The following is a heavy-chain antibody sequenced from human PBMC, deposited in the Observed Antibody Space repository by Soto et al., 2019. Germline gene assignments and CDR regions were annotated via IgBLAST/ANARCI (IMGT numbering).Heavy chain of an antibody. Sequence: GGSLRLSCAASGFTFSSYDMHWVRQATGKGLEWVSAIGTAGDTYYPGSVKGRFTISRENAKNSLYLQMNSLRAGDTAVYYCARALDYGEGDYYMDVWGKGTTVTVSS. J-gene: IGHJ6*03. D-gene: IGHD4-17*01. CDR2: IGTAGDT. CDR3: ARALDYGEGDYYMDV. CDR1: GFTFSSYD. V-gene: IGHV3-13*01.